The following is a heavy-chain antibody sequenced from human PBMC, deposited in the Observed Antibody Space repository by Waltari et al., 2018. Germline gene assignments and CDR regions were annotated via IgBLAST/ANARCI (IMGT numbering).Heavy chain of an antibody. V-gene: IGHV4-39*01. D-gene: IGHD3-3*01. CDR1: GGSISSSSYY. CDR2: IYYSGST. CDR3: AINLNYDFWSGYYRLDAFDI. J-gene: IGHJ3*02. Sequence: QLQLQESGPGLVKPSETLSLTCTVSGGSISSSSYYWGWIRQPPGKGLEWIGSIYYSGSTYYNPSLKSRVTISVDTSKNQFSLKLSSVTAADTAVYYCAINLNYDFWSGYYRLDAFDIWGQGTMVTVSS.